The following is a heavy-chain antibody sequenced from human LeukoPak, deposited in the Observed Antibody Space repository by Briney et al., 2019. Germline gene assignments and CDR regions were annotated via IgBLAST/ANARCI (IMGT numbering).Heavy chain of an antibody. CDR2: IKQDGSEK. CDR3: ARRTPFDY. J-gene: IGHJ4*02. Sequence: GGSLRLSCVASGFTFSSYWMSWVRQAPGRGLEWVANIKQDGSEKYYVDSVKGRFTISRDNAKNSLYLQMNSLRAEDTAVYYCARRTPFDYWGQGTLVTVSS. V-gene: IGHV3-7*01. CDR1: GFTFSSYW.